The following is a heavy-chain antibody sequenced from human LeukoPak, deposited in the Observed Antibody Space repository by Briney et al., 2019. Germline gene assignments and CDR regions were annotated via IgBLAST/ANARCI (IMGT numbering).Heavy chain of an antibody. Sequence: GGSLRLSCAASGFTFSNYAMSWVRQAPGKGLEWVSAISGSGGSTYYADSVKGRFTISRDNSKNTLYLQMNSLRAEDTAVYYCATDTAMDDFDYWGQGTLVTVSS. CDR1: GFTFSNYA. J-gene: IGHJ4*02. CDR2: ISGSGGST. D-gene: IGHD5-18*01. CDR3: ATDTAMDDFDY. V-gene: IGHV3-23*01.